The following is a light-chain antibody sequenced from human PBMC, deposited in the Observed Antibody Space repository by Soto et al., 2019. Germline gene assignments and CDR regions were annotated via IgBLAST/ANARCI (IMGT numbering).Light chain of an antibody. CDR1: SSNIGSTT. CDR2: TNN. CDR3: AAWDDSLSGWV. V-gene: IGLV1-44*01. Sequence: QLVLTQPPSASGTPGQRVTISCSGSSSNIGSTTVSWYQQLPGTAPKLLIYTNNQRPSGVPDRFSGSKSDTSASLAISGLQSEDEADYYCAAWDDSLSGWVFGGGTKLTVL. J-gene: IGLJ3*02.